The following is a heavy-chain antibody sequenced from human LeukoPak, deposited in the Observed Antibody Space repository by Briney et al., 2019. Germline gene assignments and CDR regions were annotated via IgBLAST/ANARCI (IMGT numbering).Heavy chain of an antibody. CDR3: ARSDSYYYDSSGSYYYYMDV. CDR1: GYTFTGYY. CDR2: INPNSGGT. J-gene: IGHJ6*03. V-gene: IGHV1-2*02. Sequence: ASVKVSCKASGYTFTGYYMHWVRQAPGQGLEWMGWINPNSGGTNYAQKFQGRVTMTRDTSISTAYMELSRLRSDDTAVYYCARSDSYYYDSSGSYYYYMDVWGKGTTVTVSS. D-gene: IGHD3-22*01.